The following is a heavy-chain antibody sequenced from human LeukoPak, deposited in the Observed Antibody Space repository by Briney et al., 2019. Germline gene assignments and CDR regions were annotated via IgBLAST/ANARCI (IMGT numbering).Heavy chain of an antibody. Sequence: SVKVSCKASGGTFSSYAISWVRQAPGQGLEWMGGIIPIFGTANYAQKFQGRVTITADKSTSTAYMELSSLRSEDTAMYYCARQEGAVAGENWFDPWGQGTLVTVSS. CDR3: ARQEGAVAGENWFDP. CDR1: GGTFSSYA. V-gene: IGHV1-69*06. CDR2: IIPIFGTA. J-gene: IGHJ5*02. D-gene: IGHD6-19*01.